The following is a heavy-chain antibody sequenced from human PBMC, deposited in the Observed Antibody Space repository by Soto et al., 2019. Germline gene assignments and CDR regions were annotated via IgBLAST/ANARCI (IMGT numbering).Heavy chain of an antibody. CDR3: TTEGVAATYYYYYYMDV. CDR2: IKSKTGGGTT. D-gene: IGHD2-15*01. J-gene: IGHJ6*03. CDR1: GFTFSNAW. Sequence: EVQLVESGGGLVKPGGSLRLSCAASGFTFSNAWMSWVRQAPGKGLEWVGRIKSKTGGGTTDYAATVKDRFTISRDDSKHTLYLQMNSLKTEDTAVYYCTTEGVAATYYYYYYMDVWGKGTTVTVSS. V-gene: IGHV3-15*01.